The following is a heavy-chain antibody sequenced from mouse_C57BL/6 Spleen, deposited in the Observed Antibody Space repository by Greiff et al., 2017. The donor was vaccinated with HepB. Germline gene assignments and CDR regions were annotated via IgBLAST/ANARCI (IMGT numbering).Heavy chain of an antibody. J-gene: IGHJ4*01. Sequence: VKLQESGPELVKPGASVKISCKASGYAFSSSWMNWVKQRPGKGLEWIGRIYPGDGDTNYNGKFKGKATLTADKSSSTAYMQLSSLTSEDSAVYFCAGGIYYDYDYAMDYWGQGTSVTVSS. CDR3: AGGIYYDYDYAMDY. V-gene: IGHV1-82*01. D-gene: IGHD2-4*01. CDR2: IYPGDGDT. CDR1: GYAFSSSW.